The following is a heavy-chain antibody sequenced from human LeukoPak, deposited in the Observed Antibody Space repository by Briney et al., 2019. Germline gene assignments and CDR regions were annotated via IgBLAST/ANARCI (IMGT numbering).Heavy chain of an antibody. D-gene: IGHD2-21*01. V-gene: IGHV3-74*01. CDR1: GFTFSSNW. Sequence: GGSLRLSCAASGFTFSSNWMHWVRQAPGKGLVWVSRINSDGTTTNYADSVKGRFTISRDNAQNTLDLQMNSPRAEDTAVYYCVAIVALRPRWGQGTLVTVSS. CDR3: VAIVALRPR. J-gene: IGHJ4*02. CDR2: INSDGTTT.